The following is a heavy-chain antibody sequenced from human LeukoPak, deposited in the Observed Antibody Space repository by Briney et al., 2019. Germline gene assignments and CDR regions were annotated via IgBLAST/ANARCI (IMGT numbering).Heavy chain of an antibody. V-gene: IGHV3-21*01. Sequence: GGSLSPSCAASGFTLGSFGMSWVGQPPGRGLGWVSSISSSSSYIYYADAVKGRFTISRDNAKNSLYLQMNSLRAEDTAVYYWARVPLYSGYGREGYWGQGTLVTVSS. J-gene: IGHJ4*02. CDR2: ISSSSSYI. CDR1: GFTLGSFG. CDR3: ARVPLYSGYGREGY. D-gene: IGHD5-12*01.